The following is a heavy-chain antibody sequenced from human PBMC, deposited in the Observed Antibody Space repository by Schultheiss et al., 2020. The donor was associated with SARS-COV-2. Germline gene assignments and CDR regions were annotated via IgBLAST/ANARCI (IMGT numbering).Heavy chain of an antibody. D-gene: IGHD2-15*01. J-gene: IGHJ4*02. CDR3: AREGRGSSYDY. CDR1: GYSISSGYY. V-gene: IGHV4-38-2*02. CDR2: INHSGST. Sequence: SETLSLTCAVSGYSISSGYYWGWIRQPPGKGLEWIGEINHSGSTYYNPSLKSRVTISVDTSKNQFSLKLSSVTAADTAVYYCAREGRGSSYDYWGQGTLVTVSS.